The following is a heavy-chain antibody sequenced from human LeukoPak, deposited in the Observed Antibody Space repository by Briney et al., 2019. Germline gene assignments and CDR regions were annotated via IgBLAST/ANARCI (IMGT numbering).Heavy chain of an antibody. CDR1: GYSFTNYW. CDR3: ARFAHDRDYFPGHY. D-gene: IGHD3-22*01. Sequence: GESLKISCKGSGYSFTNYWIGWVRQMPGRGLEWMGIIYPGDSRTRYSPSFQGQVTISADKSITTAYLQWSSLKASDTAMYYCARFAHDRDYFPGHYWGQGTLVTVSS. V-gene: IGHV5-51*01. J-gene: IGHJ4*02. CDR2: IYPGDSRT.